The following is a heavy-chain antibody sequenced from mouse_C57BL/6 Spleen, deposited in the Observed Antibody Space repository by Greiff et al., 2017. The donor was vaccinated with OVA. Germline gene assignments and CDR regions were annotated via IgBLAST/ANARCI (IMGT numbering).Heavy chain of an antibody. CDR2: ISGGGGNT. Sequence: EVMLVESGGGLVKPGGSLKLSCAASGFTFSSYTMSWVRQTPEKRLEWVATISGGGGNTYYPDSVKGRVTISRDNAKNTLYLQMSSLRSEDTALYYCARRSNYAMDYWGQGTSVTVSS. CDR1: GFTFSSYT. J-gene: IGHJ4*01. CDR3: ARRSNYAMDY. D-gene: IGHD5-1*01. V-gene: IGHV5-9*01.